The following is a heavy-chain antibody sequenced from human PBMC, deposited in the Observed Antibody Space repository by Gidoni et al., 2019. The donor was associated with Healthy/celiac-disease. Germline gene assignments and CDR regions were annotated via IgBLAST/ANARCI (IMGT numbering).Heavy chain of an antibody. CDR1: GYTFTSYY. Sequence: QVQLVQSGAEVKKPGASVKVSCTASGYTFTSYYMHWVRQATGQGLEWMGIINPSGGSTSYAQKFQGRVTMTRDTSTSTVYMELSSLRSEDTAVYYCARDRVCSGGSCYPNLGYWGQGTLVTVSS. CDR3: ARDRVCSGGSCYPNLGY. CDR2: INPSGGST. V-gene: IGHV1-46*01. D-gene: IGHD2-15*01. J-gene: IGHJ4*02.